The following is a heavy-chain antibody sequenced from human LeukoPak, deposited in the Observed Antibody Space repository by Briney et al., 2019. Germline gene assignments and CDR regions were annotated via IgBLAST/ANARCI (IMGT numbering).Heavy chain of an antibody. CDR1: GYTFTGYY. CDR2: INPNSGGT. J-gene: IGHJ6*04. D-gene: IGHD1-1*01. V-gene: IGHV1-2*04. Sequence: ASVKVSCKASGYTFTGYYMHWVRQAPGQGLEWMGWINPNSGGTNYAQKFQGWVTMTRDTSISTAYMELSRLRSDDTAVYYCARAGVGTTGTTDPFYYYYGMDVWGKGTTVTVSS. CDR3: ARAGVGTTGTTDPFYYYYGMDV.